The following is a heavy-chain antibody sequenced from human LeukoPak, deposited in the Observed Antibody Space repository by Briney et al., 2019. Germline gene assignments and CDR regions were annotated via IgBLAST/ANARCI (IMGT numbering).Heavy chain of an antibody. CDR1: GSSISSGYY. CDR3: ARVSSDP. J-gene: IGHJ5*02. V-gene: IGHV4-38-2*02. CDR2: IYHSGST. D-gene: IGHD1-14*01. Sequence: PSETLSLTCTVSGSSISSGYYWGWIRQPPGKGLEWIGSIYHSGSTYYNPSLKSRVTISVDTSKNQFSLKLSSVTAADTAVYYCARVSSDPWGQGTLVTVSS.